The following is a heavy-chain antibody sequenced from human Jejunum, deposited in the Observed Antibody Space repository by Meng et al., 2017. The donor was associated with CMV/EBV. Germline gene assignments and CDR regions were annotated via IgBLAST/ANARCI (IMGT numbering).Heavy chain of an antibody. Sequence: SYFWTWIRQPPGKGLEWLGYVYYDGGSTNYNPSLKSRVTISVDSPENQFSLKLTSVTAVDTAVYYCARVPAELGSSSSSYYFDSWGQGTLVTVSS. CDR1: SYF. V-gene: IGHV4-59*01. D-gene: IGHD6-13*01. J-gene: IGHJ4*02. CDR3: ARVPAELGSSSSSYYFDS. CDR2: VYYDGGST.